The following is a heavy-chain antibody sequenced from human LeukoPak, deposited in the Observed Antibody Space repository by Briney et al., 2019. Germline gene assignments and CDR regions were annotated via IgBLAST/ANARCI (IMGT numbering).Heavy chain of an antibody. CDR2: ISYDGSNK. CDR3: ARVPYDSRTAFDI. J-gene: IGHJ3*02. Sequence: GGSLRLSCAASGFTFSSYAMHWVRQAPGKGLEWVAVISYDGSNKHYADSVKGRFTISRDNSKNTLYLQMNSLRAEDTAVYYCARVPYDSRTAFDIWGQGTMVTVSS. V-gene: IGHV3-30*04. CDR1: GFTFSSYA. D-gene: IGHD3-22*01.